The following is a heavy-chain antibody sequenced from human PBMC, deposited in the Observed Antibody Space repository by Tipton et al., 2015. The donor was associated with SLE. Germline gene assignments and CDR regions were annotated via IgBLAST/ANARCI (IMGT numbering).Heavy chain of an antibody. Sequence: QSGAEVKKPGESLKISCEASVYSFTSYWIGWARQMPGKGLEWMGIIYPADSDTRYSPSFQGQVTISADKSISTAYLQWSSLKASDTAMYYCARLSELGMDAFDIWGQGTMVTVPS. V-gene: IGHV5-51*03. CDR3: ARLSELGMDAFDI. CDR2: IYPADSDT. CDR1: VYSFTSYW. J-gene: IGHJ3*02. D-gene: IGHD7-27*01.